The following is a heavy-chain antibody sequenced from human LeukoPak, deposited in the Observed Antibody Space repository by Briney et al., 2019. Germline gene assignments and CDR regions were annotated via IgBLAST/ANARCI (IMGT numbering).Heavy chain of an antibody. CDR2: ISSSSSYI. CDR3: ARDRYVDIVATASNDY. D-gene: IGHD5-12*01. J-gene: IGHJ4*02. Sequence: GVSLRLSCAASGFTFSSYSMNWVRQAPGKGLEWVSSISSSSSYIYYADSVKGRFTISRDNAKNSLYLQMNSLRAEDTAVYYCARDRYVDIVATASNDYWGQGTLVTVSS. CDR1: GFTFSSYS. V-gene: IGHV3-21*01.